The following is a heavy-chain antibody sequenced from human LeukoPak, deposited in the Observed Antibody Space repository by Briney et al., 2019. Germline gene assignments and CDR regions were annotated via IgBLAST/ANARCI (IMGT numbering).Heavy chain of an antibody. CDR2: TYYRSKWYN. V-gene: IGHV6-1*01. CDR1: GDSVSSNSAA. CDR3: ASYYYDSSGYTWYYFDY. D-gene: IGHD3-22*01. J-gene: IGHJ4*02. Sequence: SQTLSLTCAISGDSVSSNSAAWNWIRQSPSRGLEWLGRTYYRSKWYNDYAVSVKSRITINPDTSKNQFSLQLNSVTPEDTAVYYCASYYYDSSGYTWYYFDYWGQGTLVTVSS.